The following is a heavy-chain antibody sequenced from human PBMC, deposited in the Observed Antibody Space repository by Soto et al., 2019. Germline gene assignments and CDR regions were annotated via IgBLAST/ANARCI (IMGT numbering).Heavy chain of an antibody. Sequence: WGSLLLSCATSVFTLSSYSMNWVRQAPGKGLEWVSSISSSSSYIYYADSVKGRFTISRDNAKNSLYLQMNSLRAEDTAVYYCARDRSGVYYGSDPSNVWGQGTTVTVSS. V-gene: IGHV3-21*01. CDR2: ISSSSSYI. J-gene: IGHJ6*01. D-gene: IGHD3-10*01. CDR3: ARDRSGVYYGSDPSNV. CDR1: VFTLSSYS.